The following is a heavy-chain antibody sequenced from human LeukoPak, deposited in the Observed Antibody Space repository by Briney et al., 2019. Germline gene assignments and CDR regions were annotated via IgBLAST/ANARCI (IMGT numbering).Heavy chain of an antibody. CDR3: AINGSSWYDY. Sequence: GGSLRLSCAASGLTFSSSAMSWVRQAPGKGLEWVSSISGGGYVTYYADSVKGRFTLSRDNFENTLYLRMNSLRAEDTAVYYCAINGSSWYDYWGQGTLVTVSS. CDR2: ISGGGYVT. CDR1: GLTFSSSA. D-gene: IGHD6-13*01. V-gene: IGHV3-23*01. J-gene: IGHJ4*02.